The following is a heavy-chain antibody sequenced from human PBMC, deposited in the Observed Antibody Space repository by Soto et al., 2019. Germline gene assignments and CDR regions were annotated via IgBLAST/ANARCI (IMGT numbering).Heavy chain of an antibody. CDR3: AREGLDTAGFFDI. J-gene: IGHJ3*02. D-gene: IGHD6-13*01. V-gene: IGHV3-74*01. CDR1: GFTFSSYW. Sequence: EVQLVESGGGLVQPGGSLRLSCAASGFTFSSYWMHWVRQVPGKGLAWVARINSDGSRTSYADSVKGRFTISRDSAKYALYLQMNRMRADDTAVYYCAREGLDTAGFFDIWGHGTMVTVSS. CDR2: INSDGSRT.